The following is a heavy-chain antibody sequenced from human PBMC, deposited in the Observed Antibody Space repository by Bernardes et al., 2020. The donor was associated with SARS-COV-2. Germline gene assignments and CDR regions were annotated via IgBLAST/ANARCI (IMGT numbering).Heavy chain of an antibody. Sequence: SETLSLTCTVSGGSVSSGSYLWSWIRQPPGTGLEWIGYIYYSGSTNYNPSLKGRGTISLDRSENQFSLNLASVTAADTAVYYCARGGAEKYDTTGYYWSFDYWGQGTLVTVSS. V-gene: IGHV4-61*01. D-gene: IGHD3-22*01. CDR3: ARGGAEKYDTTGYYWSFDY. CDR2: IYYSGST. CDR1: GGSVSSGSYL. J-gene: IGHJ4*02.